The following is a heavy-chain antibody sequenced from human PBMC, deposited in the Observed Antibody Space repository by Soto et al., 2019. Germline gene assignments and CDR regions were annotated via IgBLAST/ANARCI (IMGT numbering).Heavy chain of an antibody. D-gene: IGHD2-8*01. Sequence: PSETLSLTCTVSGGSVSSGDYYWRWIRQPPGKGLEWIGYIYYNGSTYHNPSLKSRVTLSVDTSKNQFSLKLSSVTAADTAVYYCARVPYCTNGVCYNDYYYGMDVWGQGTTVPSP. CDR2: IYYNGST. J-gene: IGHJ6*02. CDR3: ARVPYCTNGVCYNDYYYGMDV. V-gene: IGHV4-30-4*01. CDR1: GGSVSSGDYY.